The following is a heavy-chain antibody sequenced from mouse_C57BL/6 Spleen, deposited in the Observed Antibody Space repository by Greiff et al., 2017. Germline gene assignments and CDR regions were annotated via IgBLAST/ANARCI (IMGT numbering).Heavy chain of an antibody. D-gene: IGHD2-5*01. Sequence: EVMLVESGPELVKPGASVKMSCKASGYTFTDYNMHWVKQSHGKSLEWIGYINPNNGGTSYNQKFKGKATLTVNKSSSTAYMELRSLTSEDSAVYYSARRDYSNFYYFDYWGQGTTLTVSS. J-gene: IGHJ2*01. CDR3: ARRDYSNFYYFDY. V-gene: IGHV1-22*01. CDR2: INPNNGGT. CDR1: GYTFTDYN.